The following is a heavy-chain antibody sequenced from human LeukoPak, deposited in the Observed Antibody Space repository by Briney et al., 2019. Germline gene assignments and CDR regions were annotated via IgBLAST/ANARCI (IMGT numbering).Heavy chain of an antibody. V-gene: IGHV3-30*18. J-gene: IGHJ4*02. Sequence: GGSLRLSCAASGFTFSSYGMHWVRQAPGKGLEWVAVISYDGSNKYYADSVKGRFTISRDNSKNTLYLQMNSLRVEDTAVYYCAKGYSYGSDYWGQGTLVTVPS. CDR3: AKGYSYGSDY. D-gene: IGHD5-18*01. CDR2: ISYDGSNK. CDR1: GFTFSSYG.